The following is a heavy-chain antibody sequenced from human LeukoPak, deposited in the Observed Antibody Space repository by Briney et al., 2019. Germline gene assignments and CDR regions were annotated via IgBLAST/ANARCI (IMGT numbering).Heavy chain of an antibody. J-gene: IGHJ6*02. V-gene: IGHV4-61*08. CDR1: GVSISSGGYS. CDR2: TYYSGST. Sequence: SSETLSLTCAVSGVSISSGGYSWSWIRQPPGKGLEWIGYTYYSGSTNYNPSLKSRVTISVDTSKNQFSLKLSSVTAADTAVYYCARERHLYSGSYGPPSRYYYYGMDVWGQGTTVTVSS. D-gene: IGHD1-26*01. CDR3: ARERHLYSGSYGPPSRYYYYGMDV.